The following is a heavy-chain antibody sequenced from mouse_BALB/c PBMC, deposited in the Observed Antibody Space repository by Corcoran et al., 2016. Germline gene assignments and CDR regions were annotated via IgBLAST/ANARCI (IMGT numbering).Heavy chain of an antibody. Sequence: QIQLVQSGPELKKPGETVKISCKASGYTFTNYGMNWVKQAPGKGLKWMGWINTYTGEPTYADDFKGRFAFSLETSASTAYLQINNLKNEDMATYFRARDPAWFAYWGQGTLVTVSA. CDR3: ARDPAWFAY. CDR1: GYTFTNYG. V-gene: IGHV9-1*02. CDR2: INTYTGEP. J-gene: IGHJ3*01.